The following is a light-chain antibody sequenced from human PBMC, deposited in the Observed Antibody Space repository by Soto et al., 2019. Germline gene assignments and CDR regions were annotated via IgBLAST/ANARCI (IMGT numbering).Light chain of an antibody. CDR3: QSYDRNLRGV. Sequence: QSVLTQPPSVSGAPGQRVTISCSGSSSNIGAGYDVHWYQQVPGAAPKLLIYHNANRPSGVPDRFSGSKSGTSASLAITELQAEDEGDYYCQSYDRNLRGVFGTGTKVTVL. V-gene: IGLV1-40*01. CDR2: HNA. J-gene: IGLJ1*01. CDR1: SSNIGAGYD.